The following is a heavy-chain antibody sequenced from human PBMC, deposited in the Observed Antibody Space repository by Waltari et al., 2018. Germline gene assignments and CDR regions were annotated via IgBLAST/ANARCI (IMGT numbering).Heavy chain of an antibody. Sequence: EVQLVETGGGLIQPGGSLRLSCAASGFTVSSNYMSWVRQAPGKGLGWVSVIYSGGSTYDADSVKGRFTISRDKSKNTLYLQMNSLRAEDTAVYYCARFDYGDYYAFDIWGQGTMVTVSS. CDR3: ARFDYGDYYAFDI. V-gene: IGHV3-53*02. D-gene: IGHD4-17*01. CDR2: IYSGGST. CDR1: GFTVSSNY. J-gene: IGHJ3*02.